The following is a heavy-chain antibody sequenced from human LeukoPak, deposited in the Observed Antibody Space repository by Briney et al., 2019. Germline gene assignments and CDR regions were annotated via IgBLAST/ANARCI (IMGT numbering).Heavy chain of an antibody. CDR3: VKDRGTGVFDY. CDR2: ISTNGGGT. CDR1: GFTFSSYA. Sequence: GGSLRLSCSASGFTFSSYAMHWVRQAPGKGLEYVSAISTNGGGTYYADSVTGRFTISRDNSKNMLYLQMSSLRTEDTAVYYCVKDRGTGVFDYWGQGTLVTVSS. V-gene: IGHV3-64D*09. J-gene: IGHJ4*02. D-gene: IGHD4-23*01.